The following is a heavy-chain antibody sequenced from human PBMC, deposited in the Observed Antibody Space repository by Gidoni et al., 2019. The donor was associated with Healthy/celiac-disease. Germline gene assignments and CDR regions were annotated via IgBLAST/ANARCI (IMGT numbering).Heavy chain of an antibody. Sequence: QVQLVESGGGVVQPGRSLRLSCAASGFTFSSYGMHWVRQAPGKGLGWVAGISYDGSNKYYADSVKGRFTISRDNSKNTLYLQMNSLRAEDTAVYYCAKGPRAGSGSYLDYWGQGTLVTVSS. CDR1: GFTFSSYG. V-gene: IGHV3-30*18. CDR3: AKGPRAGSGSYLDY. D-gene: IGHD3-10*01. J-gene: IGHJ4*02. CDR2: ISYDGSNK.